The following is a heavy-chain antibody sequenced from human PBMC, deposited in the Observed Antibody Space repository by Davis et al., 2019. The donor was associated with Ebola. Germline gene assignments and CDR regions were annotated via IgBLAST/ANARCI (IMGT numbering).Heavy chain of an antibody. D-gene: IGHD7-27*01. Sequence: AASVKVSCKASGGTFSNFAISWVRQAPGQGLEWMGWISAYNGNTNYAQKLQGRVTMTTDTSTSTAYMELRSLRSDDTAVYYCAREKLGAVDYWGQGTLVTVSS. CDR3: AREKLGAVDY. CDR1: GGTFSNFA. CDR2: ISAYNGNT. J-gene: IGHJ4*02. V-gene: IGHV1-18*01.